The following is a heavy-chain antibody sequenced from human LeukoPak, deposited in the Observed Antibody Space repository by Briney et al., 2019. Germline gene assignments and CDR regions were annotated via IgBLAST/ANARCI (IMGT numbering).Heavy chain of an antibody. CDR2: IKSNSDGGAI. Sequence: GGSLRLSCAASGFIFPNAFMNWVRQAPGKGLEWVGRIKSNSDGGAIDYAAPVKGRFTISRDDSKNTLYLQMNSLKAEDTAIYYCTTVFYCNNKGCFYYMDVWGKGTTVTVSS. CDR1: GFIFPNAF. D-gene: IGHD2/OR15-2a*01. V-gene: IGHV3-15*01. J-gene: IGHJ6*03. CDR3: TTVFYCNNKGCFYYMDV.